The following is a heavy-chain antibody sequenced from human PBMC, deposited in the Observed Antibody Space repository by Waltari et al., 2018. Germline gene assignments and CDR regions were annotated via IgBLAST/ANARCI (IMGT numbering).Heavy chain of an antibody. CDR1: GFIFSAPG. V-gene: IGHV3-33*01. CDR2: IKYDGSNK. Sequence: QVQLVESGGGVVQPGRSLRLSCAASGFIFSAPGMHWVRQAPGKGLEWVAVIKYDGSNKYYADSVKGRFTISRDNSKNTLYLQMNSLRAEDTAVYFCARDGPGNYFDVFDYWGQGTLVTVSS. D-gene: IGHD3-22*01. J-gene: IGHJ4*02. CDR3: ARDGPGNYFDVFDY.